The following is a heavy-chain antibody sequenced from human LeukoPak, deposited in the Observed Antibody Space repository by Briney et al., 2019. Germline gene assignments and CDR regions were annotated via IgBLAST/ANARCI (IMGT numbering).Heavy chain of an antibody. J-gene: IGHJ4*02. Sequence: PGGSLRLSCAASGFTFSSYAMSWVRQAPGRGLEYISYITNSGSSIYYAASVKGRFTISRDNAKNSLYLQMSNLRAEDTAIYYCAGRTFGGESPAFDYWGQGTLVTVSS. V-gene: IGHV3-21*04. CDR3: AGRTFGGESPAFDY. D-gene: IGHD2-21*01. CDR1: GFTFSSYA. CDR2: ITNSGSSI.